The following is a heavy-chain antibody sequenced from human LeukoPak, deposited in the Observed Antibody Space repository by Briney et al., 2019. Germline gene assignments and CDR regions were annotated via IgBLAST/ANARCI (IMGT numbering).Heavy chain of an antibody. Sequence: GGSLRLSCAASGFTFSSYSMNWVRQAPGKGLEWVSSISSSSSYIYYADSVKGRFTISRDNAKNSLYLQMNSLRAEDTAVYYCAKAGGVVVPAAISVNFQHWGQGTLVTVSS. J-gene: IGHJ1*01. CDR3: AKAGGVVVPAAISVNFQH. D-gene: IGHD2-2*01. CDR1: GFTFSSYS. CDR2: ISSSSSYI. V-gene: IGHV3-21*04.